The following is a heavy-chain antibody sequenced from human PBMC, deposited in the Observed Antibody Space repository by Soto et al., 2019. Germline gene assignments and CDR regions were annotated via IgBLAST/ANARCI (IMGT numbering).Heavy chain of an antibody. J-gene: IGHJ6*02. CDR2: ISGSGGST. CDR1: GFTFSSYA. CDR3: AKATTTTVTYYYYGMDV. D-gene: IGHD4-17*01. Sequence: VGSLRLSCAASGFTFSSYAMSWVRQAPGKGLEWVSAISGSGGSTYYADSVKGRFTISRDNSKNTLYLQMNSLRAEDTAVYYCAKATTTTVTYYYYGMDVWGQGTTVTVSS. V-gene: IGHV3-23*01.